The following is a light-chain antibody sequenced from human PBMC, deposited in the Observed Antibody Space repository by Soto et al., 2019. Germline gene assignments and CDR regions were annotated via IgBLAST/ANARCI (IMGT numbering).Light chain of an antibody. V-gene: IGKV3-11*01. J-gene: IGKJ2*01. CDR1: RTVFNF. CDR2: DAS. CDR3: QQRAIWPYT. Sequence: EIALTQSPATLSLSPGERATLSCRANRTVFNFLIWYQQKPGQAPRLLIYDASNRATDIPARFSGTGFGTDFRLTISSLEPEDFALYFCQQRAIWPYTFGPGDQAGDQT.